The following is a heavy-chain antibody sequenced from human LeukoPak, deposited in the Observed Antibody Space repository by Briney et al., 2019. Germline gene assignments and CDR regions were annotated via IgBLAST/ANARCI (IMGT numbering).Heavy chain of an antibody. J-gene: IGHJ4*02. CDR1: GYSISSGYY. V-gene: IGHV4-61*01. CDR3: ARVNSPTDY. CDR2: IYYSGST. Sequence: ASETLSLTCAVSGYSISSGYYWSWIRQPPGKGLEWIGYIYYSGSTNYNPSLKSRVTISVDTSKNQFSLKLSSVTAADTAVYYCARVNSPTDYWGQGTLVTVSS.